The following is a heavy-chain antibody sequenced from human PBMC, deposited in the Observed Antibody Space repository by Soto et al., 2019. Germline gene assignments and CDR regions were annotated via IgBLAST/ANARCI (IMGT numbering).Heavy chain of an antibody. CDR3: ARSPSGIVVVTSYFDY. D-gene: IGHD3-22*01. V-gene: IGHV1-2*04. CDR2: INPNSGGT. CDR1: GYTFTGYY. J-gene: IGHJ4*02. Sequence: ASGKVSCKASGYTFTGYYMHWVRQAPGQGLEWMGWINPNSGGTNYAQKFQGWVTMTRDTSISTAYMELSRLRSDDTAVYYCARSPSGIVVVTSYFDYWGQGTLVTVSS.